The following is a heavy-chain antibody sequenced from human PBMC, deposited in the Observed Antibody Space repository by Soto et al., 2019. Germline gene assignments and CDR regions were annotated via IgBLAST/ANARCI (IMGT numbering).Heavy chain of an antibody. D-gene: IGHD3-10*01. CDR1: GFTFSSYA. CDR2: ISYDGSNK. J-gene: IGHJ3*02. CDR3: ATDLRGAGDAFDI. V-gene: IGHV3-30-3*01. Sequence: PGGSLRLSCAASGFTFSSYAMHWVRQAPGKGLEWVAVISYDGSNKYYADSVKGRFTISRDNSKNTLYLQMNSLRAEDTAVYYCATDLRGAGDAFDIWGQGTMVTVSS.